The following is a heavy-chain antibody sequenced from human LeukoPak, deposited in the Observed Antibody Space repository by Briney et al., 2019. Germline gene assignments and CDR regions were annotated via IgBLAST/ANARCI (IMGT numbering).Heavy chain of an antibody. CDR2: VRGSAGST. D-gene: IGHD1-26*01. J-gene: IGHJ3*02. CDR3: AKTSRGVGATKGDDAFGI. V-gene: IGHV3-23*01. CDR1: GFTFSSYA. Sequence: GGSLRLSCAASGFTFSSYAMSWVRQAPGKGLEWVSAVRGSAGSTYYADSVKGRFTISRDNSKNTLYLQMNSLRAEDTAVYYCAKTSRGVGATKGDDAFGIWGQGTMVTVSS.